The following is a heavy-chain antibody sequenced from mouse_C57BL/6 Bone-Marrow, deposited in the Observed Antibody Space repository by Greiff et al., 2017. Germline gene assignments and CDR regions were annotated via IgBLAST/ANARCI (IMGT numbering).Heavy chain of an antibody. D-gene: IGHD4-1*01. J-gene: IGHJ3*01. Sequence: VQLQQSGAELVKPGASVKLSCKASGYTFTSYWMQWVKQRPGQGLEWIGEIDPSDSYTNYNQKFKGKATLTVDTSSSTAYMQLSSLTSEDSAVYYCARLGGTRFAYWGQGTLVTVSA. CDR1: GYTFTSYW. V-gene: IGHV1-50*01. CDR3: ARLGGTRFAY. CDR2: IDPSDSYT.